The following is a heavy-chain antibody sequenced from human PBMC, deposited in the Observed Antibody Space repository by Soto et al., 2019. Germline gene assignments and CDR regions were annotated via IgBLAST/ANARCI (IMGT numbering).Heavy chain of an antibody. Sequence: GESLKISCKGSGYSFTSYWIGWVRQMPGKGLEWMGIIYPGDSATRYSPSFQGQVTISADKSISTAYLQWSSLKASDTAMYYCARHPYCTNGVCYHEPVDVWGQGTTVTSP. CDR2: IYPGDSAT. V-gene: IGHV5-51*01. CDR3: ARHPYCTNGVCYHEPVDV. CDR1: GYSFTSYW. D-gene: IGHD2-8*01. J-gene: IGHJ6*02.